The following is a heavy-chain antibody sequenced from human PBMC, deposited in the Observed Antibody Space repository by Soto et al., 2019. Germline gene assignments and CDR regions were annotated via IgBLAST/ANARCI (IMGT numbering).Heavy chain of an antibody. Sequence: SETLSLTCTVSGASFSGFYWSWIRKSAGKGLEWIGRIYATGTTDYNPSLKSRVMMSVDTSKKQFSLKLRSVTAADTAVYYCVRGGSRTLRDWFDSWGQGISVTVSS. CDR2: IYATGTT. CDR1: GASFSGFY. CDR3: VRGGSRTLRDWFDS. D-gene: IGHD5-12*01. J-gene: IGHJ5*01. V-gene: IGHV4-4*07.